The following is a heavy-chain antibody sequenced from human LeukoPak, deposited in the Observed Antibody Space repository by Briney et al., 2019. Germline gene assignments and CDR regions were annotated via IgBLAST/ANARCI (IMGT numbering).Heavy chain of an antibody. D-gene: IGHD3-16*02. CDR2: IYYSGST. V-gene: IGHV4-30-4*08. Sequence: SETLSLTCTVSGGSISSGSYYWSWIRQPPGKGLEWIGYIYYSGSTYYNPSLKSRVTISVDTSKNQFSLKLSSVTAADTAVYYCARRRGLTYWGSYRYNNLFYFDYWGQGTLVTVSS. J-gene: IGHJ4*02. CDR1: GGSISSGSYY. CDR3: ARRRGLTYWGSYRYNNLFYFDY.